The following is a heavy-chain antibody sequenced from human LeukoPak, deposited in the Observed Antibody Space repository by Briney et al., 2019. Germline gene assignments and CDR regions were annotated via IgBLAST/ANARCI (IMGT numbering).Heavy chain of an antibody. CDR3: ARGARRSSTSCHWDFDY. CDR2: IIPIFGTA. V-gene: IGHV1-69*13. D-gene: IGHD2-2*01. Sequence: GASVKVSCKASGGSFNSYAISWVRKTTGQGLEWMGGIIPIFGTANYAQKFQGRVTITADESTSRGYMELSSLRSEDTAVYYCARGARRSSTSCHWDFDYWGQGTLVTVSS. CDR1: GGSFNSYA. J-gene: IGHJ4*02.